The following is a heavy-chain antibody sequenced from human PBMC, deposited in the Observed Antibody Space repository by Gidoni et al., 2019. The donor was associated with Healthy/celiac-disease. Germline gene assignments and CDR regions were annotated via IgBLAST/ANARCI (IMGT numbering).Heavy chain of an antibody. CDR2: FDPEDGET. V-gene: IGHV1-24*01. D-gene: IGHD3-3*01. Sequence: QVQLVQSGAEVKKPGASVKVSCKVSGYTLTELSMHWVRQAPGKGLEWMGGFDPEDGETIYAQKFQGRVTMTEDTSTDTAYMELSSLRSEDTAVYYCATAGNNRHLEWLPIGRGDDAFDIWGQGTMVTVSS. CDR1: GYTLTELS. J-gene: IGHJ3*02. CDR3: ATAGNNRHLEWLPIGRGDDAFDI.